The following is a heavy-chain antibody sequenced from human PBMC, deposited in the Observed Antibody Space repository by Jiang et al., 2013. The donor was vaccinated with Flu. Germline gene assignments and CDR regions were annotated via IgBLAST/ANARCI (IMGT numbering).Heavy chain of an antibody. D-gene: IGHD4-17*01. J-gene: IGHJ4*02. CDR3: ARVRKRGDYGDSSFDY. Sequence: SGAEVKKPGASVKVSCKASGYTFTSYGISWVRQAPGQGLEWMGWISAYNGNTNYAQKLQGRVTMTTDTSTSTAYMELRSLRSDDTAVYYCARVRKRGDYGDSSFDYWGQGTLVTVSS. CDR1: GYTFTSYG. CDR2: ISAYNGNT. V-gene: IGHV1-18*01.